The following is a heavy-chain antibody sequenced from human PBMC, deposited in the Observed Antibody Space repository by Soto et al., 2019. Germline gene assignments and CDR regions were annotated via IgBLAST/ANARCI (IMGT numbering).Heavy chain of an antibody. CDR2: IRQDGGDK. CDR1: RFTFSNYW. D-gene: IGHD2-21*02. V-gene: IGHV3-7*03. Sequence: EVQLVESGGGLVQPGGSLRLSCVASRFTFSNYWMGWVRQAPGKGLEWVANIRQDGGDKRDLDSVKGRFTISRDNAQNSLYLQMNSLRAEDTAVYYCARIDCGGNCYSRSWYFDIWGRGTLVTVSS. J-gene: IGHJ2*01. CDR3: ARIDCGGNCYSRSWYFDI.